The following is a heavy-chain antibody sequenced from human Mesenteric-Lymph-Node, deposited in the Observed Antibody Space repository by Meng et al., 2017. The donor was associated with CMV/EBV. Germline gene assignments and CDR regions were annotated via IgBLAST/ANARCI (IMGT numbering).Heavy chain of an antibody. CDR1: GFTFSTSW. CDR2: INHDGSVK. Sequence: WGSLRLSCAASGFTFSTSWMTWVRQAPGKRLEWVANINHDGSVKYYLDSVKGRFTISRDNSKNTLYLQMNSLRAEDTAVYYCAKAGPTQQGYCSSTSCGGFYYYGMDVWGQGTTVTVSS. J-gene: IGHJ6*02. V-gene: IGHV3-7*01. D-gene: IGHD2-2*01. CDR3: AKAGPTQQGYCSSTSCGGFYYYGMDV.